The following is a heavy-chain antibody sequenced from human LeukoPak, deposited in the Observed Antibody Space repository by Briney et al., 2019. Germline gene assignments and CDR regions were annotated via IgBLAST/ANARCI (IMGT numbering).Heavy chain of an antibody. CDR3: AWYNWNSGENWFDP. CDR1: GGTFSSYA. V-gene: IGHV1-69*13. D-gene: IGHD1-7*01. CDR2: IIPIFGTA. J-gene: IGHJ5*02. Sequence: ASVKVSCKASGGTFSSYAISWVRQAPGQGLEWMGGIIPIFGTANYAQKFQGRVTITADESTSTAYMELSSLRSEDTAVYYCAWYNWNSGENWFDPRGQGTLVTVSS.